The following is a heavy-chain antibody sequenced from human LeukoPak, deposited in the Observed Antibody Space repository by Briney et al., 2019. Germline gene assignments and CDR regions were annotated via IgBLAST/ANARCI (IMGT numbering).Heavy chain of an antibody. CDR1: GYTLTELS. J-gene: IGHJ3*02. D-gene: IGHD3-3*01. Sequence: ASVEVSCKVSGYTLTELSMHWVRQAPGKGLEWLGGFDPEDGETIYAQKFQGRVTMTRDTSISTAYMELSRLRSDDTVVYYCARSYYDFWSGYYTGGAFDIWGQGTMVTVSS. CDR2: FDPEDGET. CDR3: ARSYYDFWSGYYTGGAFDI. V-gene: IGHV1-24*01.